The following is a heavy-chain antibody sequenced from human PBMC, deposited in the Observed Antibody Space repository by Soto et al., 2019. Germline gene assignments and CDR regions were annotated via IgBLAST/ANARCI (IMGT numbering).Heavy chain of an antibody. D-gene: IGHD6-25*01. CDR3: AREAAGILNWFDP. J-gene: IGHJ5*02. CDR2: IYYSGST. CDR1: VGSISSGGYY. Sequence: QVQLQESGPGLVKPSQTLSLTCTVSVGSISSGGYYWSWIRQHPGKGLEWIGYIYYSGSTYYNPSLESRVTISVDTSKNQCSLKLSSVPAADTAVYYCAREAAGILNWFDPWGQGTLVTVSS. V-gene: IGHV4-31*03.